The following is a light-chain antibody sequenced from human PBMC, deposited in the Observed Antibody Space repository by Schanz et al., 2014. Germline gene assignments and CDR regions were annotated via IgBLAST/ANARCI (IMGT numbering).Light chain of an antibody. CDR2: GAS. CDR1: QSVRSSH. J-gene: IGKJ2*01. V-gene: IGKV3-20*01. Sequence: EIVLTQSPGTLSLSPGERATLSCRASQSVRSSHLAWYQQKPGQAPRLLIYGASSRATGIPDRFSGSGSGTEFTLTITSLQSEDFALYFCLQYNNWPPYTFGQGTKLEIK. CDR3: LQYNNWPPYT.